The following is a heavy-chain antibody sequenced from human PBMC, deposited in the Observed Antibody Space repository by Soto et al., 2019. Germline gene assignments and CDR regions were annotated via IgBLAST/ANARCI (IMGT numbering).Heavy chain of an antibody. Sequence: GGSLRLSCAASGFTFSSYAMSWVRQAPGKGLEWVSAISGSGGSTYYADSVKGRFTISRDNSKNTLYLQMNSLRAEDTAVYYCAKVHQGRYYDFWSGYYTGFDYWGQGTLFTVSS. D-gene: IGHD3-3*01. V-gene: IGHV3-23*01. J-gene: IGHJ4*02. CDR1: GFTFSSYA. CDR3: AKVHQGRYYDFWSGYYTGFDY. CDR2: ISGSGGST.